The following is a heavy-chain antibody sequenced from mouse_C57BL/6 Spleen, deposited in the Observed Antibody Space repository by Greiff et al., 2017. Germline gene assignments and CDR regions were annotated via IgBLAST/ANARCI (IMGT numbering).Heavy chain of an antibody. Sequence: QVQLQQPGAELVRPGTSVKLSCKASGYTFTSYWMHWVKQRPGQGLEWIGVIDPSDSYTNYNQKFMGKATLNVDTSSSTAYMQLSSLTSEDSAVYYCANQLRDDGGQGTTLTVSS. V-gene: IGHV1-59*01. CDR1: GYTFTSYW. D-gene: IGHD1-1*01. CDR3: ANQLRDD. J-gene: IGHJ2*01. CDR2: IDPSDSYT.